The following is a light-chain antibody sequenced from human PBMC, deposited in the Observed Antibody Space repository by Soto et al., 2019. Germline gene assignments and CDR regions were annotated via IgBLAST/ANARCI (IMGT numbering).Light chain of an antibody. CDR1: QGIASY. V-gene: IGKV1-9*01. CDR3: QQLSSYPRT. J-gene: IGKJ1*01. Sequence: DIQLTQSPSFVSASVGDRVTITCRASQGIASYLAWYQQKPGKAPKLLLYAASTLQSGVPSRFSGSGSGAEFTLAISSLQPEDFAAYYCQQLSSYPRTFGQGTKV. CDR2: AAS.